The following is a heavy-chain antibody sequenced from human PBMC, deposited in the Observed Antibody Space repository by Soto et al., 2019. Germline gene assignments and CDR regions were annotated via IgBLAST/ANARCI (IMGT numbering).Heavy chain of an antibody. CDR1: SGSISSSNW. CDR3: ARGRNWNYENWFDP. D-gene: IGHD1-7*01. Sequence: SETLSLTCAVSSGSISSSNWWNWVRQPPGKGLEWIGEIYHSGSTNYNPSLKSRVTISVDTSKNQFSLKLSSVTAADTAVYYCARGRNWNYENWFDPWGQGTLVTVSS. CDR2: IYHSGST. J-gene: IGHJ5*02. V-gene: IGHV4-4*02.